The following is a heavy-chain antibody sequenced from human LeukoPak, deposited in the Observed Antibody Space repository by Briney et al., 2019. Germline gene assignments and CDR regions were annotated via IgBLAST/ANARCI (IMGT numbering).Heavy chain of an antibody. D-gene: IGHD5-18*01. V-gene: IGHV4-31*03. CDR2: IYYSGST. CDR3: ARTSKGAKSYGYADY. J-gene: IGHJ4*02. Sequence: SQTLSPTCTVSGGSITSGAYYWSSIRQHPGEGLEWMGYIYYSGSTYYNPSLKSRVTISVDTSKNQFSLSLSSMTAADTAVYYCARTSKGAKSYGYADYWGQGTLVTVSS. CDR1: GGSITSGAYY.